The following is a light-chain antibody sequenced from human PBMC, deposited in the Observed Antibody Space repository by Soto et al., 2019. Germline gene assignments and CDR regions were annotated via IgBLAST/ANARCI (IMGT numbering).Light chain of an antibody. V-gene: IGKV1-39*01. CDR1: QSISSY. CDR2: AAS. J-gene: IGKJ2*01. Sequence: DIQMTQSPSSLSASVGDRVTITCRASQSISSYLNWYQQKPGKAPNLLIYAASSLQSGVPSRFSGSASGTDFTLTISSLQPEDFATYYCQQTYSAPSTFGQGTKLEIK. CDR3: QQTYSAPST.